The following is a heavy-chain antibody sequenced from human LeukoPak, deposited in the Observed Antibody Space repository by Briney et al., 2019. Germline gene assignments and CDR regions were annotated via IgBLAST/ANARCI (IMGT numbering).Heavy chain of an antibody. CDR3: ARAVATPLYFDY. D-gene: IGHD5-12*01. CDR2: INPSGGST. V-gene: IGHV1-46*03. J-gene: IGHJ4*02. Sequence: GASVKVSCKASGYTFTSYYMHWVRQAPGQGLEWMGIINPSGGSTSYAQKFQGRVTMARDTSTSTVYMELSSLRSEDTAVYYCARAVATPLYFDYWGQGNLVTVSS. CDR1: GYTFTSYY.